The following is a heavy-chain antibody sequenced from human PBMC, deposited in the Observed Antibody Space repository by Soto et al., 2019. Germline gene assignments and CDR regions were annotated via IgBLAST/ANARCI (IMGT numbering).Heavy chain of an antibody. CDR1: GYSFTSYW. Sequence: GESLKISCKGSGYSFTSYWIGWVRQMPGKGLEWMGIIYPGDSDTRYSPSFQGQVTISADKSISTAYLQWSSLKASDTAMYYCASRGPTRYDSSGYAFDIWGQGTMVTVSS. D-gene: IGHD3-22*01. CDR2: IYPGDSDT. J-gene: IGHJ3*02. V-gene: IGHV5-51*01. CDR3: ASRGPTRYDSSGYAFDI.